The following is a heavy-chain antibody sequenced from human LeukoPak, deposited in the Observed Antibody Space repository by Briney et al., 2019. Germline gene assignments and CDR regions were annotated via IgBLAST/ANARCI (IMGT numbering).Heavy chain of an antibody. CDR1: GGTFSSYA. Sequence: SVKVSCKASGGTFSSYAISWVRQAPGQGLEWMGRIIPILGIANYAQKFQGRVTITADKTTSTAYMELSSLRSEDTAVYYCARDRGVYSGSSWGQGTLVTVSS. CDR3: ARDRGVYSGSS. CDR2: IIPILGIA. D-gene: IGHD1-26*01. V-gene: IGHV1-69*04. J-gene: IGHJ4*02.